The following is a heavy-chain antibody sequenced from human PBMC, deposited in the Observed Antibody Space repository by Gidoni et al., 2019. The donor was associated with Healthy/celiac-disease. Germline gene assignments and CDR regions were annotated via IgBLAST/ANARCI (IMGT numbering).Heavy chain of an antibody. CDR2: ISWDGGST. V-gene: IGHV3-43*01. J-gene: IGHJ4*02. D-gene: IGHD5-12*01. CDR1: GFTFDDYT. CDR3: AKDIEFGGLRFIFDY. Sequence: EVQLVASGGVVVQPGGSLRLSCAAYGFTFDDYTMHWVRQAPGKGLEWVSSISWDGGSTYYADSVKGRCTISRDNRKNSLYLQMNSLGTEDTALYYCAKDIEFGGLRFIFDYWGQGTLVTVSS.